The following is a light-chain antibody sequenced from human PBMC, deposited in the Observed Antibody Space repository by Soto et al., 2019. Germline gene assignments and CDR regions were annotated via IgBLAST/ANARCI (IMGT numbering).Light chain of an antibody. V-gene: IGLV2-14*01. CDR3: SSYTSSSTRV. J-gene: IGLJ3*02. CDR2: EVS. CDR1: SSDVGGYNY. Sequence: QSALTQPASVSGSPGQSITISCTGTSSDVGGYNYVYWYQQHPGKAPKLMIYEVSNRPSGVSNRFSGFKSGNTASLTISGLQAEDEADYYCSSYTSSSTRVFGGGTKLTVL.